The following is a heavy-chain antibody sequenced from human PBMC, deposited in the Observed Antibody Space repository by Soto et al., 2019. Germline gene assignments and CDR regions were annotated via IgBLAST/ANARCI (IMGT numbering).Heavy chain of an antibody. CDR1: GLTVSSFA. Sequence: CASCGLTVSSFAIALVRQKPGKGFEWVSTISGSDNNRYYADSVRGRFTISRDKSKKTLYLQMNSLGAEDTSLYFGAYRIGSYYYFMEVLLKGSTVTGSS. J-gene: IGHJ6*03. CDR2: ISGSDNNR. D-gene: IGHD2-2*02. V-gene: IGHV3-23*01. CDR3: AYRIGSYYYFMEV.